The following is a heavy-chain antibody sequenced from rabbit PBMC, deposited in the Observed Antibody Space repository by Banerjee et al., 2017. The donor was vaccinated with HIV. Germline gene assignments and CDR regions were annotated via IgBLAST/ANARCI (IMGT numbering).Heavy chain of an antibody. CDR3: ARDLAGVIGWNFNL. D-gene: IGHD4-1*01. V-gene: IGHV1S45*01. CDR2: IYVSGGTT. J-gene: IGHJ4*01. Sequence: LTCKASGLDLSSNYWICWVRQVPGKGLEWIGCIYVSGGTTYYASWVNGRFTISITSSTTVTLQMTSLTAADTATYFCARDLAGVIGWNFNLWGPGTLVT. CDR1: GLDLSSNYW.